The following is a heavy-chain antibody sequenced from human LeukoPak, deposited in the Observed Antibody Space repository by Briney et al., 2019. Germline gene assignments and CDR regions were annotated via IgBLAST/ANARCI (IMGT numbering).Heavy chain of an antibody. Sequence: GGSLRLSCVASAFTFNNYWMHWVRQAPGKGLEWVSSISSSSSYIYYADSVKGRFTISRDNAKNSLYLQMNSLRAEDTAVYYCARDRRVGVITHFDYWGQGTLVTVSS. CDR1: AFTFNNYW. J-gene: IGHJ4*02. CDR3: ARDRRVGVITHFDY. D-gene: IGHD3-22*01. CDR2: ISSSSSYI. V-gene: IGHV3-21*01.